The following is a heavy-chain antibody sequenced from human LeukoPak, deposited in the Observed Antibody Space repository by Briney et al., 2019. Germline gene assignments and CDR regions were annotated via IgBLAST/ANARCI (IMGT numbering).Heavy chain of an antibody. Sequence: SETLSLTCTVSGGSISNSYWSWIRQPAGKGLEWIGLIYNSGSTKSNPSLKSRVTMSVDTSKNQFSLKLSSVTAADTAVYYCARGVLWSAFDIWGQGTMVTVSS. V-gene: IGHV4-4*07. CDR3: ARGVLWSAFDI. D-gene: IGHD2-21*01. CDR1: GGSISNSY. J-gene: IGHJ3*02. CDR2: IYNSGST.